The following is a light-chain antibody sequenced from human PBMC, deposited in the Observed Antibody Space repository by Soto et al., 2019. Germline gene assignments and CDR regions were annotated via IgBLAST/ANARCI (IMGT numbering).Light chain of an antibody. J-gene: IGLJ1*01. Sequence: QYVLTQPPSASGTPGQRVTISCSGSSSNIGSNYVYWYQQLPGTAPKLLIYRNNQRHSGVPDRFSGSKSGTSASLAISGLRSEDEADYYCAAWDDSLSGYVFGTVTKLTAL. CDR1: SSNIGSNY. CDR2: RNN. CDR3: AAWDDSLSGYV. V-gene: IGLV1-47*01.